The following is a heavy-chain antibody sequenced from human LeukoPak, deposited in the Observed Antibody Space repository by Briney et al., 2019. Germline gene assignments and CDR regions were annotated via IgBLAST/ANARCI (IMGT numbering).Heavy chain of an antibody. J-gene: IGHJ4*02. D-gene: IGHD1-26*01. CDR2: IYHSGST. Sequence: SETLSLTCAVYGGSFSGYYWSWIRQPPGKGLEWIGYIYHSGSTNYNPSLKSRITISVDTSQNQFSLKLSSVTAADTAVYYCAKDRSIGTYYTFDHWGQGTLVTVSS. V-gene: IGHV4-59*01. CDR3: AKDRSIGTYYTFDH. CDR1: GGSFSGYY.